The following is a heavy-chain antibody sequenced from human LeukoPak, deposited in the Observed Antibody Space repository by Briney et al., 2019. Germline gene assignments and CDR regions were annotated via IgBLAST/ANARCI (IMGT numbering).Heavy chain of an antibody. CDR1: RGSISSSSYY. D-gene: IGHD3-10*01. CDR3: ARGVGAQRLLWFGELLSTFDY. V-gene: IGHV4-39*01. CDR2: SYYSGST. J-gene: IGHJ4*02. Sequence: SETLSLTCTVSRGSISSSSYYWGWIRQPPGTGLEWLGSSYYSGSTYYHPSLKSRFIISVDTSKTQFSLKLSSVTAADTAVYYCARGVGAQRLLWFGELLSTFDYWGQGTLVTVSS.